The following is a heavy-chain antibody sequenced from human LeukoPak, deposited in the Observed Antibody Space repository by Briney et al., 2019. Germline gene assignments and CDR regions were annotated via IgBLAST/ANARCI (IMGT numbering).Heavy chain of an antibody. CDR3: ARDLISGHYTFDY. CDR2: ISSSSSTI. Sequence: GGSLRLSCAASGFSLSSFSMNWVRQAPGKGLEWVSYISSSSSTIYYADSVKGRFTVSRDNAKNSLYLQMNSLRDDDTAVYYCARDLISGHYTFDYWGQGTLVTVSS. J-gene: IGHJ4*02. D-gene: IGHD1-26*01. V-gene: IGHV3-48*02. CDR1: GFSLSSFS.